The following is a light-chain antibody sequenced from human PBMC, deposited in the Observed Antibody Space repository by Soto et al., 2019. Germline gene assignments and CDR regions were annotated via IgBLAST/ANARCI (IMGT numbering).Light chain of an antibody. CDR1: QRIDPW. V-gene: IGKV1-5*03. J-gene: IGKJ1*01. Sequence: DVQMTQSPSTLSASIGDRVTITCRASQRIDPWLAWFQQKPGKAPKVLIYKTSTLQRGVPSRFSASGSGAEVTITISSLQPHDFAAYYCQQNDGDSPWTFGQGTKVDI. CDR2: KTS. CDR3: QQNDGDSPWT.